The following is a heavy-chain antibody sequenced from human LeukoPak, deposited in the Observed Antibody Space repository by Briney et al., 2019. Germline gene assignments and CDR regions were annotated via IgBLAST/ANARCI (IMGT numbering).Heavy chain of an antibody. CDR2: IYYSGRT. CDR3: ARIEAAWRDFDY. Sequence: PSETLPLTCTVSGGSISSSSYFWGWIRQAPGKGLEWIGSIYYSGRTYYNPSLKSPVTISVDTSKNQFSLKLSSVTAADTAVYYCARIEAAWRDFDYWGQGTLVTVSS. D-gene: IGHD6-13*01. J-gene: IGHJ4*02. CDR1: GGSISSSSYF. V-gene: IGHV4-39*01.